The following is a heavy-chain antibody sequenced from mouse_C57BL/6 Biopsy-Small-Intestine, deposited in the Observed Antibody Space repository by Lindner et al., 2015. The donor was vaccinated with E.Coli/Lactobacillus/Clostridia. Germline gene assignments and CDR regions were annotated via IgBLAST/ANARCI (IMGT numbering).Heavy chain of an antibody. D-gene: IGHD1-3*01. CDR2: ISGYDGDT. V-gene: IGHV1-14*01. J-gene: IGHJ4*01. CDR3: ARDPRISPRGELDY. CDR1: GYMFTSNG. Sequence: SVKVSCKASGYMFTSNGVGWVRQAPGQGLEWMGWISGYDGDTKYAEKFQGRVTLTADTSTSTAYMELRSLRSGDTAVYYCARDPRISPRGELDYWGQGTLVTISS.